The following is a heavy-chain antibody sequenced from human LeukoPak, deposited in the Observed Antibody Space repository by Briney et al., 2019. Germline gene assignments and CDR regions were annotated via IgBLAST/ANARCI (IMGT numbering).Heavy chain of an antibody. CDR1: GFTFSSYE. V-gene: IGHV3-48*03. CDR2: ISSSVSTI. D-gene: IGHD3-9*01. CDR3: ARVYDILTGFDY. Sequence: GGSLRLSCAASGFTFSSYEMNWVRQAPGKGLEWVSYISSSVSTIYYADSVKGRFTISRDNAKNSLYLQMNSLRAEDTAVYYCARVYDILTGFDYWGQGTLVTVSS. J-gene: IGHJ4*02.